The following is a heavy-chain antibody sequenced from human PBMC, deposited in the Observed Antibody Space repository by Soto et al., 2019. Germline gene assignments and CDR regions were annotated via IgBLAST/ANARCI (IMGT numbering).Heavy chain of an antibody. CDR3: AKGRGQNSNFDY. V-gene: IGHV3-23*01. CDR2: ISGSGGTA. J-gene: IGHJ4*02. D-gene: IGHD3-10*01. CDR1: GFTFSSYA. Sequence: EVQLLESGGGSVQPGGSLRLSCAASGFTFSSYAMHWVRRPPAKGLEWVSSISGSGGTAYYADSVKGRFSISRDSLVNTLYLQMNSLRAEDTAVYYCAKGRGQNSNFDYWGQGTLVTVSP.